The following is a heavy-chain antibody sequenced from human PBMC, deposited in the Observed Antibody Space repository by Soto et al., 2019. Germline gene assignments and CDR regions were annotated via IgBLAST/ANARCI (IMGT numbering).Heavy chain of an antibody. J-gene: IGHJ4*02. CDR1: GGSISSGGYY. V-gene: IGHV4-31*03. Sequence: LSETLSLTCTVSGGSISSGGYYWSWIRQHPGKGLEWIGYIYYSGSTYYNPSLKSRVTISVDTSKNQFSLKLSSVTAADTAVYYCARRARGPPNRGYSYGYLGYYFDYWGQGTLVTVSS. CDR2: IYYSGST. CDR3: ARRARGPPNRGYSYGYLGYYFDY. D-gene: IGHD5-18*01.